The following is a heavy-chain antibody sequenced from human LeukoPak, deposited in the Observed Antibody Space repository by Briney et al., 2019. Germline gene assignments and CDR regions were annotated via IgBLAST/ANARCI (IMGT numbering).Heavy chain of an antibody. D-gene: IGHD2-15*01. CDR2: ISYDGSNK. J-gene: IGHJ4*02. CDR3: AREDSTHCSGGSCYSGFLDY. CDR1: RFTFNSYA. V-gene: IGHV3-30-3*01. Sequence: GGSLRLSCAASRFTFNSYAMSWVRQAPGKGLEWVAVISYDGSNKYYADSVKGRFTISRDNSKNTLYLQMNSLRAEDTAVYYCAREDSTHCSGGSCYSGFLDYWGQGTLVTVSS.